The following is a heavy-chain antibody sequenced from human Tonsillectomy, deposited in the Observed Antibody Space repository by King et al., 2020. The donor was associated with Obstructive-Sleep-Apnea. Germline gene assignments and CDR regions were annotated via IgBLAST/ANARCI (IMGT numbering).Heavy chain of an antibody. V-gene: IGHV6-1*01. Sequence: VQLQQSGPELVRPSQTLSLTCALSGDTVSSKKASWNWIRRSPSRGLEWLGHTYYRSRWFNRYAVSVKGRIAINPDTSENQFSLQLNSVTPEDTAVYYCARDAYDDSSRDNDGFDIWSQGTVVTVSS. D-gene: IGHD3-16*01. CDR1: GDTVSSKKAS. CDR2: TYYRSRWFN. J-gene: IGHJ3*02. CDR3: ARDAYDDSSRDNDGFDI.